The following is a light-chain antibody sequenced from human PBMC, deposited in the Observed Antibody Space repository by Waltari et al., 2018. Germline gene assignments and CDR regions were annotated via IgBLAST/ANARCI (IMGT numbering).Light chain of an antibody. CDR2: DVT. CDR3: AAYTSTNTVI. V-gene: IGLV2-14*01. J-gene: IGLJ2*01. CDR1: NSDIGYYNY. Sequence: QSALTQPASVSGSPGQSLTISCTGTNSDIGYYNYVSWYQQYPGKAPKLMIFDVTRWPSGVPHRFSGSKSGNTASLTISGLQAEDEADYFCAAYTSTNTVIFGGGTKVTVL.